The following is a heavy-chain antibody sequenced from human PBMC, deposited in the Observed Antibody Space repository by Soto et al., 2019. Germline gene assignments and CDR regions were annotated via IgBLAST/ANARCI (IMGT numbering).Heavy chain of an antibody. CDR1: GYTFTTFG. J-gene: IGHJ4*02. Sequence: ASVKVSCKASGYTFTTFGISWVRQAPGQGLEWMGWISAYTGNTNYAQRLQGRVTMTTDTSTNTAYMELSRLTSDDTAVYYCASAAVTGTAGLDFWGQGTQVTVSS. CDR2: ISAYTGNT. V-gene: IGHV1-18*01. D-gene: IGHD6-19*01. CDR3: ASAAVTGTAGLDF.